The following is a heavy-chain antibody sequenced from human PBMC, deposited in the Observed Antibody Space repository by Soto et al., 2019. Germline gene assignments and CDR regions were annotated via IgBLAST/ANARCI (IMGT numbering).Heavy chain of an antibody. D-gene: IGHD2-15*01. Sequence: QVQLVESGGGVVQPGRSLRLSCAASGFTFNRFAMHCVRQAPGKGLEWVAVISYDGRIKYYADSVKCRFIISRDNSKNTLNLQMNSLRPEDTAIYYCARGGDSGGSTDNLKFDCWGQGSLVTVSS. J-gene: IGHJ4*02. V-gene: IGHV3-30*04. CDR1: GFTFNRFA. CDR3: ARGGDSGGSTDNLKFDC. CDR2: ISYDGRIK.